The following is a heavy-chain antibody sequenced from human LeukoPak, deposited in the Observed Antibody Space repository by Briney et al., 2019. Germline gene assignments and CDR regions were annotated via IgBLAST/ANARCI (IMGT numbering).Heavy chain of an antibody. CDR1: GFTFTTYS. CDR3: AKDMQGAAAAYFDY. CDR2: IGSGSSTL. V-gene: IGHV3-48*04. J-gene: IGHJ4*02. Sequence: PGGSLRLSCAASGFTFTTYSMNWVRRAPGKGLEWVSYIGSGSSTLYYADSVKGRFTISRDNAKNSLYLQMNSLRAEDTALYYCAKDMQGAAAAYFDYWGQGTLVTVSS. D-gene: IGHD6-13*01.